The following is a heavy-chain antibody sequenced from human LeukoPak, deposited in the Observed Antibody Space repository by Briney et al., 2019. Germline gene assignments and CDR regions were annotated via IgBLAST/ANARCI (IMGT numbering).Heavy chain of an antibody. Sequence: KPSETLSLTCTVSGGSIRSSSYYRGWIRQPPGKGLEWIGSIYYSGSTYYNPSLKSRVTISVDTSKNQFSLKLSSVTAADTAVYYCARLDYGDYVGFDPWGQGTLVTVSS. CDR3: ARLDYGDYVGFDP. CDR1: GGSIRSSSYY. CDR2: IYYSGST. V-gene: IGHV4-39*01. D-gene: IGHD4-17*01. J-gene: IGHJ5*02.